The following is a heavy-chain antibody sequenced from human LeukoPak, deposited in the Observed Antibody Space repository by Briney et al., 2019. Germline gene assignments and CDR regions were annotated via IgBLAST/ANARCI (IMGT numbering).Heavy chain of an antibody. V-gene: IGHV3-7*04. J-gene: IGHJ4*02. Sequence: GGSVRLSCAASGFTFSIYWMTWVRQAPGKGLEWVANINRDGTEKNYVDSVKGRLTISRDNAKNSLYLQMNSLRTEDTAVYYRARNMGYYWGQGTLVTVSS. CDR1: GFTFSIYW. D-gene: IGHD2/OR15-2a*01. CDR2: INRDGTEK. CDR3: ARNMGYY.